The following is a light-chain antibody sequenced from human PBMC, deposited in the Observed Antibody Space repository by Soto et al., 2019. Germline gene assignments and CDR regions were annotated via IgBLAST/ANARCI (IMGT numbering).Light chain of an antibody. CDR2: DAS. CDR1: QSVSSY. J-gene: IGKJ2*01. V-gene: IGKV3-11*01. CDR3: QQRSNWPSYT. Sequence: EIVLTQSPATLSLSPGERATLSCRASQSVSSYLAWYQQKRGQAPRLLIYDASNRATGIPARFSGSGSGTDFTLTISRLEPEDFAVYYCQQRSNWPSYTFGQGTKLEIK.